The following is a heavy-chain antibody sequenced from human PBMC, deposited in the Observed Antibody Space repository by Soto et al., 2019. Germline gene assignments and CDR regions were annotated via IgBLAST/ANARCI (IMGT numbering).Heavy chain of an antibody. CDR1: GFTLTSYV. Sequence: PGGSLRLSCAASGFTLTSYVMTWVRQAPGKGLEWVSVISGSAGSTYYADSVKGRFTISRDTSENTLYLQMNSLRVEDTAVYYCATYREMYLRGTPYNWFDLWGQGTLVTVSS. CDR3: ATYREMYLRGTPYNWFDL. J-gene: IGHJ5*02. D-gene: IGHD2-21*01. CDR2: ISGSAGST. V-gene: IGHV3-23*01.